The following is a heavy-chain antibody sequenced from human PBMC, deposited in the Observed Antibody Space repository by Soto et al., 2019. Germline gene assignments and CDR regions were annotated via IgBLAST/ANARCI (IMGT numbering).Heavy chain of an antibody. V-gene: IGHV3-33*01. CDR1: GFTFSSYG. Sequence: PGGSLRLSCAASGFTFSSYGMHWVRQAPGKGLEWMAVIWYDGSNKYYADSVKGRFTISRDNSKNTLYLQMNSLRAEDTAVYYCARDDEAAAPLFWFDPWGQGTLVTVSS. J-gene: IGHJ5*02. D-gene: IGHD6-13*01. CDR3: ARDDEAAAPLFWFDP. CDR2: IWYDGSNK.